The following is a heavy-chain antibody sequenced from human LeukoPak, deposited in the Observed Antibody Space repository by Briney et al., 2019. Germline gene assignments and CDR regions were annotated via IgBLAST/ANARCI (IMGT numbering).Heavy chain of an antibody. D-gene: IGHD6-6*01. J-gene: IGHJ4*02. Sequence: SYISSSSSTLYYADSVKGRFTISRDNAKNSLYLQMNSLRAEDTAAYYCASSLIAARPDVYWGQGTPVSVSS. CDR2: ISSSSSTL. CDR3: ASSLIAARPDVY. V-gene: IGHV3-48*01.